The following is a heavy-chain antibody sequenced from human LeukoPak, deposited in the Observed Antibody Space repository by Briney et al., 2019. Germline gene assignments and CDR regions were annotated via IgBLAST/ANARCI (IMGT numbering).Heavy chain of an antibody. CDR3: ARDLRVVITGSFDS. D-gene: IGHD3-22*01. CDR1: GFSFDDYG. J-gene: IGHJ4*02. Sequence: PGGSLRLSCAASGFSFDDYGLTWVRQAPGKGLEWVSGINWNGDSTDYADSVKGLFTISRDNAKNSLYLQMNSLRAEDTALYYCARDLRVVITGSFDSWGQGTLVTVSS. CDR2: INWNGDST. V-gene: IGHV3-20*04.